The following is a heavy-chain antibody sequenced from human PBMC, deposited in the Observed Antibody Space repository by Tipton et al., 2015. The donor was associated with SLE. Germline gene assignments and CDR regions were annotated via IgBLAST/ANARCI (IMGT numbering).Heavy chain of an antibody. J-gene: IGHJ4*02. CDR3: ARDRFDSSGYTLFDS. CDR1: GGSISSSSYY. Sequence: TLSLTCTVSGGSISSSSYYWSWIRQPAGKGLEWIGYIYISGRTNYNPSLNSRVTISLDTSKNQFSLNLSSVTAADTAVYYCARDRFDSSGYTLFDSWGQGTLVTVSS. CDR2: IYISGRT. V-gene: IGHV4-61*09. D-gene: IGHD3-22*01.